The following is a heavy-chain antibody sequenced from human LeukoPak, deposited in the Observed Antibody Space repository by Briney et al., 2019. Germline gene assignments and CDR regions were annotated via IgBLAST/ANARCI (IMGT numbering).Heavy chain of an antibody. CDR1: GGSFSGYY. Sequence: SETLSLTCAVYGGSFSGYYWSWIRQPPGKGLEWIGEINHSGSTNYNPSLKSRVTISVDTSKNQFSLKLSSVTAADTAVYYCATSTRYFDWFGPYYYGMDVWGQGTTVTVSS. V-gene: IGHV4-34*01. CDR3: ATSTRYFDWFGPYYYGMDV. CDR2: INHSGST. D-gene: IGHD3-9*01. J-gene: IGHJ6*02.